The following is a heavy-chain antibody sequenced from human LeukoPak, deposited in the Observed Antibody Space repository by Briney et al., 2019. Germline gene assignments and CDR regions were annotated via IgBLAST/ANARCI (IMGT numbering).Heavy chain of an antibody. CDR2: INHSGGT. V-gene: IGHV4-34*01. Sequence: SETLTLTCAVFGGSFSGYYWSWIRQPPGKGLEWIGEINHSGGTNHDPSLKSRVTISLDTSKNRFSLKLSSVTAADTAVYYCASREDRNYWYFALWGQASLLTVSS. J-gene: IGHJ4*02. D-gene: IGHD4-11*01. CDR3: ASREDRNYWYFAL. CDR1: GGSFSGYY.